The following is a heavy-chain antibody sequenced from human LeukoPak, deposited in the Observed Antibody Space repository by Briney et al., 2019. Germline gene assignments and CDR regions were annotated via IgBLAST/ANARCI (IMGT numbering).Heavy chain of an antibody. Sequence: GASVKVSCKASGYTFTSYGISWVRQAPGQGLEWMGWISVYNGNTNYPQKFQGRVTMTTETSTSTAYMELRSLRSDDTAVYYCARDYDSSGRPDSWGQGTLVTVSS. J-gene: IGHJ4*02. CDR1: GYTFTSYG. V-gene: IGHV1-18*01. CDR3: ARDYDSSGRPDS. D-gene: IGHD3-22*01. CDR2: ISVYNGNT.